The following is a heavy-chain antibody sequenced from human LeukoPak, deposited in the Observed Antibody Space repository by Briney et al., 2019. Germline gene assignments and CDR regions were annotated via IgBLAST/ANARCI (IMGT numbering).Heavy chain of an antibody. Sequence: PGGSLRLSCAASGFTFSAYAMHWVRQAPGKGLEYVSSITSDGGITYYANPVKGRFTISRDNSRNTLYLQMGSLRAEDMAVYYCARDLTGTGDYWGQGTLVTVSS. CDR1: GFTFSAYA. J-gene: IGHJ4*02. CDR3: ARDLTGTGDY. V-gene: IGHV3-64*01. D-gene: IGHD1-20*01. CDR2: ITSDGGIT.